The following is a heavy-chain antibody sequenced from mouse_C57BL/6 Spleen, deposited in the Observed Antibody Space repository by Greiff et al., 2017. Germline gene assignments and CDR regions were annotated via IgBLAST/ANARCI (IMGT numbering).Heavy chain of an antibody. D-gene: IGHD2-5*01. V-gene: IGHV2-5*01. Sequence: VMLVESGPGLVQPSQSLSITCTVSGFSLTSYGVHWVRQSPGKGLEWLGVIWRGGSTDYNAAFMSRLSITKDNSKSQVFFKMNSLQADDTAIYYCAKTPYSNYEYFDVWGTGTTVTVSS. CDR2: IWRGGST. J-gene: IGHJ1*03. CDR1: GFSLTSYG. CDR3: AKTPYSNYEYFDV.